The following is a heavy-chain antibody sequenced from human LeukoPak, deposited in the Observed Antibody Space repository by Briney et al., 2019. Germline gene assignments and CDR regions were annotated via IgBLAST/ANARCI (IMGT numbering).Heavy chain of an antibody. J-gene: IGHJ6*03. Sequence: GGTLRLSCAASGFTFSSYGMSWVRQAPGKGLEWVSAISGSGGSTYYADSVKGRFTISRDNSKNTLYLQMNSLRAEDTAVYYCAKVGTAYYYYYMDVWGKGTTVTVSS. V-gene: IGHV3-23*01. D-gene: IGHD7-27*01. CDR2: ISGSGGST. CDR3: AKVGTAYYYYYMDV. CDR1: GFTFSSYG.